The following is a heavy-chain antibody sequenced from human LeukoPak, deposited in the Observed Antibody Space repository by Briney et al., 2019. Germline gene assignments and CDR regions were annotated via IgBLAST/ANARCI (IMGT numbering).Heavy chain of an antibody. CDR3: ARAGSDYDFWSGYYREAFDI. D-gene: IGHD3-3*01. Sequence: SVKVSCKASGGTFSSYAIGWVRQAPGQGLEWMGGIIPIFGTANYAQKFQGRVTITTDESTSTAYMELSSLRSEDTAVYYCARAGSDYDFWSGYYREAFDIWGQRTMVTVSS. J-gene: IGHJ3*02. V-gene: IGHV1-69*05. CDR2: IIPIFGTA. CDR1: GGTFSSYA.